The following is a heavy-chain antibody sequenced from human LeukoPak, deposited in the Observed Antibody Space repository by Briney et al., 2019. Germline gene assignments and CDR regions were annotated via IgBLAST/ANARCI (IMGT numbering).Heavy chain of an antibody. V-gene: IGHV3-33*01. CDR3: ARDNGLYYDSSGPTALDY. CDR2: IWYDGSNK. Sequence: GGSLRLSCAASGFTFSSYGMHWARQAPGKGLEWVAVIWYDGSNKYYADSVKGRFTISRDNSKNTLYLQMNSLRAEDTAVYYCARDNGLYYDSSGPTALDYWGQGTLVTVSS. D-gene: IGHD3-22*01. J-gene: IGHJ4*02. CDR1: GFTFSSYG.